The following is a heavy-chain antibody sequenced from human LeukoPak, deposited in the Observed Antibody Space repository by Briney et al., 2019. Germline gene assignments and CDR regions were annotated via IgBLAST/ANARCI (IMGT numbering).Heavy chain of an antibody. J-gene: IGHJ4*02. Sequence: GGSLRLSCAASGFTFSTYAMSWVRQAPGKGLEWVSAVSGSGGSAYQADSVKGRFTISRDNSKNTLYLQMNSLRAEDTAVYYCAKGYSGYDLSFDYWGQGTLVTVSS. CDR1: GFTFSTYA. CDR3: AKGYSGYDLSFDY. CDR2: VSGSGGSA. D-gene: IGHD5-12*01. V-gene: IGHV3-23*01.